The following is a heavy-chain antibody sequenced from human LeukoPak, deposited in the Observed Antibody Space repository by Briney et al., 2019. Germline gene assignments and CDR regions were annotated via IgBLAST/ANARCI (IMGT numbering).Heavy chain of an antibody. CDR3: ARQPGAGWFDP. D-gene: IGHD3-10*01. CDR2: INPGDSDT. V-gene: IGHV5-51*01. CDR1: GYSFTISW. J-gene: IGHJ5*02. Sequence: GESLKISCQASGYSFTISWIGWARQMPGKGLDWMAIINPGDSDTRNSPSFQGQVTSSADKSISTVYLQWGSLKASDTAMYYCARQPGAGWFDPWGQGTLVTVSS.